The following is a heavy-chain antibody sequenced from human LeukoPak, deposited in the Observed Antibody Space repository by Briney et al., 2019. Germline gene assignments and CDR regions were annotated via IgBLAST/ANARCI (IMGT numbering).Heavy chain of an antibody. CDR2: IKSDGITT. V-gene: IGHV3-74*01. D-gene: IGHD3-22*01. J-gene: IGHJ4*02. Sequence: GGSLRLSRAASGFTFDDYAIHWVRQAPGKGLMWVSRIKSDGITTNYADSVKGRFTISRDNAKNTVYLQMNSLRAEDTAVYFCARRTVIDGEYYSDTSGYYNYFDNWGQGTLVTVSS. CDR1: GFTFDDYA. CDR3: ARRTVIDGEYYSDTSGYYNYFDN.